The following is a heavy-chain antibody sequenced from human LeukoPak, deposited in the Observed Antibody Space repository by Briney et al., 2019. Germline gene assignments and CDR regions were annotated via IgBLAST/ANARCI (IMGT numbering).Heavy chain of an antibody. V-gene: IGHV4-34*01. J-gene: IGHJ4*02. Sequence: SETLSLTCAVYGGSFSGYFWTWIRQPPGKGLEWIGEINHSGSTNYNPSLKSRGSISVDTYTNQFSLKLSSVTAADTAVYYCARVLTGYCSSTSCPAPFDYWGQGALVTVSS. CDR3: ARVLTGYCSSTSCPAPFDY. CDR2: INHSGST. D-gene: IGHD2-2*01. CDR1: GGSFSGYF.